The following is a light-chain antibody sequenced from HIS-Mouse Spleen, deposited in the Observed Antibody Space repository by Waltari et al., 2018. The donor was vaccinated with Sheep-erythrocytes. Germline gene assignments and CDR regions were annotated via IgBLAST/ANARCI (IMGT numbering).Light chain of an antibody. V-gene: IGKV3-15*01. CDR2: GAS. CDR3: QQYNNWPPT. CDR1: QSVSSN. Sequence: EIVMTQSPATLSVSPGERATLSCRASQSVSSNLAWYQQKPGQAPRPLIYGASTRATGIPARFSGSGSGTEFTLTISSLQSEDVAVYYCQQYNNWPPTFGQGTKVEIK. J-gene: IGKJ1*01.